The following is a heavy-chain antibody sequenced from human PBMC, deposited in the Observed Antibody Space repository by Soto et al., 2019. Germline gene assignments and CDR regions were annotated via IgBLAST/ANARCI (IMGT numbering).Heavy chain of an antibody. D-gene: IGHD2-15*01. CDR3: AGGWSLIVVVGTRPGWFDP. J-gene: IGHJ5*02. V-gene: IGHV4-4*07. CDR1: GGSISSYY. Sequence: PSETLSLTCTVSGGSISSYYWSWIRQPAGKGLEWIGRIYASGGTNYNPSLKSRVTMSADTSKNQLSLRLSSVPAADTAVDYCAGGWSLIVVVGTRPGWFDPWGQGTRVTVSS. CDR2: IYASGGT.